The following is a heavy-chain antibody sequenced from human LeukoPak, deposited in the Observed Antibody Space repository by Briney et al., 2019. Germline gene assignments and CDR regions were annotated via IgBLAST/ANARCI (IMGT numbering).Heavy chain of an antibody. CDR2: INHSGST. Sequence: QASETLSLTCSVSGGSISSYYWSWIRQPPGKGLEWIGEINHSGSTNYNPSLKSRVTISVDTSKNQFSLKLSSVTAADTAVYYCARSSWGQAMFFDYWGQGTLVTVSS. CDR1: GGSISSYY. D-gene: IGHD2-2*01. CDR3: ARSSWGQAMFFDY. J-gene: IGHJ4*02. V-gene: IGHV4-34*01.